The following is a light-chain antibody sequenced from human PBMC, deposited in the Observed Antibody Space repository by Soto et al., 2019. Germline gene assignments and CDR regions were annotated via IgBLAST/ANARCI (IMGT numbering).Light chain of an antibody. J-gene: IGKJ2*01. V-gene: IGKV3-15*01. CDR3: QQYNKWPHT. CDR1: QSVNIN. Sequence: EIVMTQSPPTLSVSPGGRATLSCRASQSVNINLAWYQQKPGQSPRLLVYGSSTRATGSPARFSGRGSGTEFTLTISGLQFEDFAVYYCQQYNKWPHTFGQGTKVEIK. CDR2: GSS.